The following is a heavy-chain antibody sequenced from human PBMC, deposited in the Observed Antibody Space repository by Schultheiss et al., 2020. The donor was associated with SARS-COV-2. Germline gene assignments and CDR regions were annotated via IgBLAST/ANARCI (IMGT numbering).Heavy chain of an antibody. J-gene: IGHJ5*02. CDR1: GGSISSYY. D-gene: IGHD6-19*01. CDR2: IYYSGST. V-gene: IGHV4-59*12. CDR3: ARAAYTSYSSGWYNWFDP. Sequence: SETLSLTCTVSGGSISSYYWSWIRQPPGKGLEWIGYIYYSGSTNYNPSLKSRVTISVDKSKNQFSLKLSSVTAADTAVYYCARAAYTSYSSGWYNWFDPWGQGTLVTVSS.